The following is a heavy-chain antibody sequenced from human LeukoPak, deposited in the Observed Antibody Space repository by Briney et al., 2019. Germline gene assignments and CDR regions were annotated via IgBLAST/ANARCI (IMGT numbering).Heavy chain of an antibody. CDR1: GYTFTSYG. CDR3: ARAVTYYYDSSGYYQDAFDI. CDR2: ISAYNGNT. D-gene: IGHD3-22*01. Sequence: GASVKVSCKASGYTFTSYGISWVRQAPGQGLEWMGWISAYNGNTNYAQKLQGRVTMTTDTSTSTAYMELRSLRSDDTAVYYCARAVTYYYDSSGYYQDAFDIWGQGTMVTVSS. V-gene: IGHV1-18*01. J-gene: IGHJ3*02.